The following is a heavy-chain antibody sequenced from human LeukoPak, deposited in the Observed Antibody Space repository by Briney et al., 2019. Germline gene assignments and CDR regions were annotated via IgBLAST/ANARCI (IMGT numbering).Heavy chain of an antibody. V-gene: IGHV3-23*01. CDR2: IGSSGDVT. CDR3: AKDRPNYYESNGHYYRLNGDY. J-gene: IGHJ4*02. CDR1: GFTFSYYA. D-gene: IGHD3-22*01. Sequence: GGSLRLSCAASGFTFSYYAMSWVRQAPGKGLEWVSSIGSSGDVTFYTDPVKGRFTISRDNSKNTLYLQMNSLRAEDTAVYYCAKDRPNYYESNGHYYRLNGDYWGQGTLVTVSS.